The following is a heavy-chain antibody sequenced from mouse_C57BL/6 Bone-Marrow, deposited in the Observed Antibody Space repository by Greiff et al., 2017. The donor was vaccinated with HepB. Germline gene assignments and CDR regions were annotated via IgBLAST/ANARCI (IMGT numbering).Heavy chain of an antibody. D-gene: IGHD2-4*01. J-gene: IGHJ4*01. CDR3: AKWGITTRNLDY. CDR2: IWGDGRT. Sequence: VHLVESGPGLVAPSQSLSITCTVSGFSLTSYGVSWVRQPPGKGLEWLGVIWGDGRTNYHSALISRLSISKDNSKSQVFLKLNSLQTEDTATYYCAKWGITTRNLDYWGQGTSVTVSS. CDR1: GFSLTSYG. V-gene: IGHV2-3*01.